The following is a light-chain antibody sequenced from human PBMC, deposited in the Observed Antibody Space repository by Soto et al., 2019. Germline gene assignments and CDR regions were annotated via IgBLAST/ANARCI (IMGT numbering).Light chain of an antibody. CDR2: DSS. J-gene: IGKJ1*01. V-gene: IGKV3D-15*01. CDR3: QQFGDWPS. CDR1: QSVSSH. Sequence: EIRMTQSPATLSVSPGDNATLSCRASQSVSSHVVWYQQKPGQAPRLLISDSSTRAPGIPARFSGSGSGTEFTLTISSLQSYDFAVYYCQQFGDWPSFGLGTQVEI.